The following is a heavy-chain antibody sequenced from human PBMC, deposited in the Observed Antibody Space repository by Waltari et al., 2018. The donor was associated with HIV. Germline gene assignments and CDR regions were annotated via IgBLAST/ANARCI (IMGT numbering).Heavy chain of an antibody. V-gene: IGHV3-23*01. CDR2: LSGNSRHT. D-gene: IGHD5-18*01. CDR3: AGGFSHVLDY. Sequence: EVQLLESGGDLVQPGGSLRLSCAASGFIFSNNAMSWVRRAPGKGLEWVSRLSGNSRHTNYAASVKGRFTISRDNSKNILYLQMNSLQAEDTAVYFCAGGFSHVLDYWGQGTLVTVSS. CDR1: GFIFSNNA. J-gene: IGHJ4*02.